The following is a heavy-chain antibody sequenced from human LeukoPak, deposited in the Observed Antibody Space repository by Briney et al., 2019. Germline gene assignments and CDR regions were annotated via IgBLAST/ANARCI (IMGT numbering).Heavy chain of an antibody. J-gene: IGHJ4*02. CDR2: INHSGST. CDR1: GGSFSGYY. D-gene: IGHD6-19*01. V-gene: IGHV4-34*01. CDR3: ARAFKNSSGWYFDY. Sequence: SETLSLTCAVYGGSFSGYYWSWIRQPPGKGLEWIGEINHSGSTNYNPSLKSRVTISVDTSKNQFSLKLSSVTAADTAVYYCARAFKNSSGWYFDYWGQGNLVTVSS.